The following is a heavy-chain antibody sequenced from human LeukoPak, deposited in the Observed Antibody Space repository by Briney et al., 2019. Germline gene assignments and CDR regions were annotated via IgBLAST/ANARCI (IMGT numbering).Heavy chain of an antibody. V-gene: IGHV5-10-1*01. Sequence: GESLKISFKGSGXSFTSYWISWVRQMPGKGLEWMGRIDPSDSYTNYSPSFQGHVTISADESISTAYLQWSSLKASDTAMYYCARRTAMDLFYYGMDVWGQGTTVTVSS. D-gene: IGHD5-18*01. J-gene: IGHJ6*02. CDR2: IDPSDSYT. CDR3: ARRTAMDLFYYGMDV. CDR1: GXSFTSYW.